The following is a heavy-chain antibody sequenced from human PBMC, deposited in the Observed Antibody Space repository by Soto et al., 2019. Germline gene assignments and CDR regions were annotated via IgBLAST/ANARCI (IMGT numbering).Heavy chain of an antibody. CDR1: GYTFTGHY. D-gene: IGHD6-6*01. CDR2: INPNSGGT. V-gene: IGHV1-2*02. CDR3: ARGRIAARPGSNWFDP. J-gene: IGHJ5*02. Sequence: ASVKVSCKASGYTFTGHYMHWVRRAPGQGLEWMGWINPNSGGTNYAQKFQGRVTMTRDTSISTAYMELSRLRSDDTAVYYCARGRIAARPGSNWFDPWGQGTLVTVSS.